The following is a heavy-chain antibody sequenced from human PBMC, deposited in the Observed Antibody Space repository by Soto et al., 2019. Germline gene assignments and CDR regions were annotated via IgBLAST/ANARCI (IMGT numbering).Heavy chain of an antibody. J-gene: IGHJ4*02. CDR3: ARDLAAGDY. V-gene: IGHV1-46*01. Sequence: QVQLVQSGAEVKKPGASVKLSCKASGYTFINYYIHWVRQAPGQGLEWMGIFNPTSGSTNYAQKFQGRVTLTMDTSTRTVYMELSSLGFDDTAVYYCARDLAAGDYWGQGTLVTVSS. CDR2: FNPTSGST. CDR1: GYTFINYY. D-gene: IGHD6-13*01.